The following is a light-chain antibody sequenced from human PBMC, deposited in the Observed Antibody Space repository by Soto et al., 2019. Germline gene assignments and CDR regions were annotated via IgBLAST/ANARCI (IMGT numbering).Light chain of an antibody. CDR2: DAS. V-gene: IGKV1-5*01. J-gene: IGKJ4*01. CDR1: RSISSR. CDR3: QQYNSYSLT. Sequence: DIQMTQSPSTLSASVGDRVTITCRASRSISSRLAWYQQKPGKAPKILIYDASNLESGVPSRFSASGSGTEFTLTISSLQPDDFATYYCQQYNSYSLTFGGGTKVDIK.